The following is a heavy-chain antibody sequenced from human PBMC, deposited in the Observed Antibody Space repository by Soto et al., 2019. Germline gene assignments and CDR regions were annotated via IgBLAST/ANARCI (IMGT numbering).Heavy chain of an antibody. CDR3: ARQNGLEDTAMEPPAFDI. Sequence: GESLKISCKGSGYSFTSYWIGWVRQMPGKGLEWMGIIYPGDSDTRYSPSFQGQVTISADKSISTAYLQWSSLKASDTAMYYCARQNGLEDTAMEPPAFDIWGQGTMVTVSS. J-gene: IGHJ3*02. D-gene: IGHD5-18*01. CDR1: GYSFTSYW. V-gene: IGHV5-51*01. CDR2: IYPGDSDT.